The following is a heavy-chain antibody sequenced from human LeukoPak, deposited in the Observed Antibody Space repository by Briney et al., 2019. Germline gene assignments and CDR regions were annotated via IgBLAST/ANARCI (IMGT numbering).Heavy chain of an antibody. Sequence: PSETLSLTCTVSGGSISSYYWSWIRQPPGKGLEWIGYIYYSGRTNYNPSLKSRVTISVDTSKNQFSLKLSSVTAADTAVYYCATLFGGNYFDYWGQGTLVTVSS. CDR3: ATLFGGNYFDY. CDR1: GGSISSYY. J-gene: IGHJ4*02. CDR2: IYYSGRT. D-gene: IGHD3-10*01. V-gene: IGHV4-59*01.